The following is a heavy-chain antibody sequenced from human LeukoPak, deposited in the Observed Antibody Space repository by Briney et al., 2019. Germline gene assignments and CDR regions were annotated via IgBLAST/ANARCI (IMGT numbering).Heavy chain of an antibody. CDR3: ARVYGSGSYYLSFDY. J-gene: IGHJ4*02. CDR1: GYSINSGYY. D-gene: IGHD3-10*01. V-gene: IGHV4-38-2*02. CDR2: IYHSGST. Sequence: SETLSPTCTVSGYSINSGYYWGWIRQPPGKGLEWIGSIYHSGSTYYNPSLKSRVTISVDTSKNQFSLKLSSVTAADTAVYYCARVYGSGSYYLSFDYWGQGTLVTVSS.